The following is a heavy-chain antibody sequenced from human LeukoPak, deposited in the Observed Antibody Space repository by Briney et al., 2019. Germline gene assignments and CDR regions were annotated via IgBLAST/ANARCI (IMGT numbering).Heavy chain of an antibody. CDR2: IHISGST. J-gene: IGHJ4*02. V-gene: IGHV4-4*07. D-gene: IGHD6-13*01. Sequence: PSETLSLTCTVSGGSISSYYWGWIRQPAGKGLEWIGRIHISGSTNYNTSLKSRVTMSVDTSKNQFSLKLSSVTAADTAVYYCARHHPVAATGFLFDYWGQGTLVTVSS. CDR3: ARHHPVAATGFLFDY. CDR1: GGSISSYY.